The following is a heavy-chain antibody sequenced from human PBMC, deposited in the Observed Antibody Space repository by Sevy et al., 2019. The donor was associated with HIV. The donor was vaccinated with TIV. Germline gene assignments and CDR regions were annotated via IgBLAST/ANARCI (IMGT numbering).Heavy chain of an antibody. CDR1: RLTLGSYR. V-gene: IGHV3-74*01. D-gene: IGHD2-2*01. CDR3: VASNTWEDN. CDR2: VNSDGSGT. J-gene: IGHJ4*02. Sequence: GGSLRLSCTAPRLTLGSYRMHWVRQAPGKGLVWVSGVNSDGSGTNYADSVKGRFTISRDNAKNTLSLQMNSRRVEDTAIYHWVASNTWEDNWGQGTLVTVSS.